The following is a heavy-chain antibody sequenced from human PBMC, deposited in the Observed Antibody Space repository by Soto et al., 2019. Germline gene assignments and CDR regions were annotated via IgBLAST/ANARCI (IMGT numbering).Heavy chain of an antibody. Sequence: SVETACRAPGYTFTSYYIHWVRQSPGQESECVALINPSDSSKTYEQKCQGRVTMTRHTYTSTVYMAPRCLRSEDTAVPYSASAGHHRESHAFDIRRQGTMV. V-gene: IGHV1-46*01. CDR1: GYTFTSYY. CDR3: ASAGHHRESHAFDI. J-gene: IGHJ3*02. CDR2: INPSDSSK.